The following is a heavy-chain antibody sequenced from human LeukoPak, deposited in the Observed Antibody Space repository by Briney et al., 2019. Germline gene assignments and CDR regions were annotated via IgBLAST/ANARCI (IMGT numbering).Heavy chain of an antibody. J-gene: IGHJ3*02. Sequence: GGSLRLSCAASGFTMRNHWMSWVRQAPGKGLEWVTDIKQDGSEIHYVDSVKGRFTISRDNAKNSLYLQMNSLRVEDTAAYSCVRGESGIQENSFDIWGQGTLVTVSS. CDR1: GFTMRNHW. CDR2: IKQDGSEI. V-gene: IGHV3-7*03. D-gene: IGHD3-16*01. CDR3: VRGESGIQENSFDI.